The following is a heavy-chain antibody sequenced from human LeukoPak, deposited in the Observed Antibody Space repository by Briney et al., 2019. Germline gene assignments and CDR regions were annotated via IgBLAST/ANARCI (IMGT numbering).Heavy chain of an antibody. Sequence: SETLSLTGTVSGGSISSYYWSWIRQPPGKGLEWIGYIYYSGSTNYNPSLKSRVTISVDTSKNQFSLKLSSVTAADTAVYYCARDYGDQGWFDPWGQGTLVTVSS. CDR1: GGSISSYY. CDR2: IYYSGST. J-gene: IGHJ5*02. CDR3: ARDYGDQGWFDP. D-gene: IGHD4-17*01. V-gene: IGHV4-59*01.